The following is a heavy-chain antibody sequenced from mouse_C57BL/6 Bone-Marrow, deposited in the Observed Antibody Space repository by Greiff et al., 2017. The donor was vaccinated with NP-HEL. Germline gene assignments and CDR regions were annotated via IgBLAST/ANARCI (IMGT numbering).Heavy chain of an antibody. Sequence: QVTLKVSGPGILQPSQTLSLTCSFSGFSLSTFGMGVGWIRQPSGKGLEWLAHIWWDDDKYYNPALKSRLPISKDTSKNQIFLKIANVDTADTATYYCARTYYYGSSYWYFDVWGTGTTVTVSS. CDR1: GFSLSTFGMG. J-gene: IGHJ1*03. D-gene: IGHD1-1*01. V-gene: IGHV8-8*01. CDR3: ARTYYYGSSYWYFDV. CDR2: IWWDDDK.